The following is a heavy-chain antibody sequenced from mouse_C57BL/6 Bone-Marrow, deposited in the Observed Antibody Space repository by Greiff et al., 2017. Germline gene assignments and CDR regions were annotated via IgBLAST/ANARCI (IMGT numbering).Heavy chain of an antibody. CDR1: GFTFSSYA. CDR3: TRAVPYYYGSSYRYFDV. Sequence: DVMLVESGGGLVKPGGSLKLSCAASGFTFSSYAMSWVRQTPEKRLEWVAYISSGGDYIYYADTVKGRFTISRDNARNTLYLQMSSLKSEDTAMYYCTRAVPYYYGSSYRYFDVWGTGTTVTVSS. D-gene: IGHD1-1*01. V-gene: IGHV5-9-1*02. CDR2: ISSGGDYI. J-gene: IGHJ1*03.